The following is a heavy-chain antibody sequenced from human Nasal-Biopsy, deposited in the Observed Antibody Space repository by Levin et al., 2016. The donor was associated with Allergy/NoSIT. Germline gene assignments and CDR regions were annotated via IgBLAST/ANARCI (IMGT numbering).Heavy chain of an antibody. CDR1: GFSFSTYA. V-gene: IGHV3-23*03. CDR2: IFGGGNGI. D-gene: IGHD3-16*01. J-gene: IGHJ4*02. CDR3: AKDLTPDGRYEIDY. Sequence: GESLKISCAASGFSFSTYAMNWVRQAPGKGLEWVAVIFGGGNGIQYADSVKGRFTISRDNSKNIVYLQMNSLRVEDTAIYYCAKDLTPDGRYEIDYWGQGTLVTVSS.